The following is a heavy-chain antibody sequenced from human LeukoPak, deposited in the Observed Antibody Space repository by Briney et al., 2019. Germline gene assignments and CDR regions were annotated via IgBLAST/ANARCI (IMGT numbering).Heavy chain of an antibody. J-gene: IGHJ5*02. CDR1: GGSIRSSYYY. CDR2: IYDSGST. CDR3: ARHAFIAAEHWFDP. D-gene: IGHD6-13*01. Sequence: SETLSLTCTVSGGSIRSSYYYWGWLRQPPGKGLEWIGSIYDSGSTYYNPSLKSRVTISVDTSKNQFSLKLSSVTAADTAVYYCARHAFIAAEHWFDPWGQGTLVTVSS. V-gene: IGHV4-39*01.